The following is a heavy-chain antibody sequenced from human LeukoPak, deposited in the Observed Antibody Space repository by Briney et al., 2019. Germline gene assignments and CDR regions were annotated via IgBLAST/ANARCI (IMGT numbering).Heavy chain of an antibody. CDR1: GFTFSSYE. Sequence: PGGSLRLSCAAFGFTFSSYEMNWVRQAPGKGLEWVSYISSSGSTIYFADSVKGRFTISRDNAKNSLYLQMNSLRAEDTAVYYCARGGSYYCLDYWGQGTLVTVSS. V-gene: IGHV3-48*03. CDR2: ISSSGSTI. D-gene: IGHD1-26*01. J-gene: IGHJ4*02. CDR3: ARGGSYYCLDY.